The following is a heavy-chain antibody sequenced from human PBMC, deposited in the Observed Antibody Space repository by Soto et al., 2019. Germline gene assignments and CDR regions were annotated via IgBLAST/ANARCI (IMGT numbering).Heavy chain of an antibody. CDR2: INPNSGGT. D-gene: IGHD7-27*01. Sequence: ASVKVSCKASGYTFTGYYMHWVRQAPGQGLEWMGWINPNSGGTNYAQKFQGRVTMTRDTSISTAYMELSRLRSDDTAVYYCACLRGPWGNFDYWGQGTLVTVSS. CDR3: ACLRGPWGNFDY. V-gene: IGHV1-2*02. CDR1: GYTFTGYY. J-gene: IGHJ4*02.